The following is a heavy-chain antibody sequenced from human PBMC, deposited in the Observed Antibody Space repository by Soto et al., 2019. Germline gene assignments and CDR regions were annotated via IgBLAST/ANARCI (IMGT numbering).Heavy chain of an antibody. V-gene: IGHV4-4*07. D-gene: IGHD1-7*01. CDR1: GGSISSYY. Sequence: QVQLQESGPGLVKPSETLSLTCTVSGGSISSYYWSWIRQPAGKGLEWIGRIYTSGSTNYNPSLKSRVTMSRDTSKNQFSMELSSVTAADTAVYFCARDIREFNWNYGWFDPWGQGTLVTVSS. CDR3: ARDIREFNWNYGWFDP. CDR2: IYTSGST. J-gene: IGHJ5*02.